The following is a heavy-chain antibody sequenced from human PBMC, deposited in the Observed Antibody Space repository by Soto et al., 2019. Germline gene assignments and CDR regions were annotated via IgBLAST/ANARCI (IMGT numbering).Heavy chain of an antibody. D-gene: IGHD3-3*01. CDR3: AREGGVLRMSNWFDA. CDR2: ASHDGDT. J-gene: IGHJ5*02. CDR1: GDSVTSPSYY. V-gene: IGHV4-61*01. Sequence: QLQLQESGPGLVKPSETLSLSCSVSGDSVTSPSYYWSWVRQPPGKRPEWIGYASHDGDTVYNPSLDSRVTISVDTSTNQFSLILNSVTTADTAVYYCAREGGVLRMSNWFDAWGQGIQVTVSS.